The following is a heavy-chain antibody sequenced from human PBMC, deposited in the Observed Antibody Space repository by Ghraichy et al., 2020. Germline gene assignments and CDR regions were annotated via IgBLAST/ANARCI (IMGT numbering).Heavy chain of an antibody. CDR1: GFTFSSSA. V-gene: IGHV3-23*01. Sequence: GGSLRLSCAASGFTFSSSAMSWVRQAPGKGLEWVSSMTGTGDTIYYAESVKGRFTISRDNSKNTLFLQMNSLRAEDTAVYYCAKSPSETYSFWGSYRVDYWGQGTLVTVSA. J-gene: IGHJ4*02. CDR2: MTGTGDTI. D-gene: IGHD3-16*02. CDR3: AKSPSETYSFWGSYRVDY.